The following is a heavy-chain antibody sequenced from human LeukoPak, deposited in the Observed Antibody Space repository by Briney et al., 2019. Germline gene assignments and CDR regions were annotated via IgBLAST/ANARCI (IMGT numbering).Heavy chain of an antibody. CDR1: GVSISSRSYY. CDR3: ASSIGDIVATITGYYFDY. CDR2: VYYSGST. J-gene: IGHJ4*02. D-gene: IGHD5-12*01. Sequence: SETLSLTCAVSGVSISSRSYYWGWIRQPPGKGLEWIGSVYYSGSTYYNPSLKSRVTISVDTSKNQFSLKLSSVTAADTAVYYCASSIGDIVATITGYYFDYWGQGTLVTVSS. V-gene: IGHV4-39*01.